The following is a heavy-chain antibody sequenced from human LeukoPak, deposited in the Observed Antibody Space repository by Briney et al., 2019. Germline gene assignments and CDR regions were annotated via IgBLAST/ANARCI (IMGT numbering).Heavy chain of an antibody. D-gene: IGHD3-22*01. CDR3: AREIPSGIYYDSGGYPVVK. CDR2: IIPMFGTA. Sequence: SVKVSCKASGGTFSSYVISWVRQAPGQGLEWMGGIIPMFGTANYAEKFQGRVTITADGSTSTAYMELSNLRSEDTAVYYCAREIPSGIYYDSGGYPVVKWGQGTMVTVSS. CDR1: GGTFSSYV. V-gene: IGHV1-69*13. J-gene: IGHJ3*01.